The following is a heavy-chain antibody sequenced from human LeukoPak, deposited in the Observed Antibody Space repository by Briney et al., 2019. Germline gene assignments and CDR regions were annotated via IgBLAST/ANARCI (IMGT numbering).Heavy chain of an antibody. CDR3: ARLRWPRGGRSSFDY. J-gene: IGHJ4*02. D-gene: IGHD3-10*01. Sequence: GESLKISCKGSGYSLTSQWIGWVRQMPGKGLEWMGIVNPDDSDTIYSPSFQGQVTISADESITTAYLQWSSLKASDTAMYYCARLRWPRGGRSSFDYWGQGALVTVSS. V-gene: IGHV5-51*01. CDR1: GYSLTSQW. CDR2: VNPDDSDT.